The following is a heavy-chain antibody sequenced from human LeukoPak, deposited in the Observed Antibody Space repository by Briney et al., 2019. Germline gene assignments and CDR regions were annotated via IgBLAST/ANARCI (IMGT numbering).Heavy chain of an antibody. CDR1: GFTFSSYS. V-gene: IGHV3-48*01. J-gene: IGHJ4*02. D-gene: IGHD3-22*01. CDR3: ARMWSYYYDSSGYKYYFDY. CDR2: ISSSSSTI. Sequence: GGSLRLSCAASGFTFSSYSMNWVRQAPGKGLEWVSYISSSSSTIYYADSVKGRFTISRDNSKNTLYLQMNSLRAEDTAVYYCARMWSYYYDSSGYKYYFDYWGQGTLVTVSS.